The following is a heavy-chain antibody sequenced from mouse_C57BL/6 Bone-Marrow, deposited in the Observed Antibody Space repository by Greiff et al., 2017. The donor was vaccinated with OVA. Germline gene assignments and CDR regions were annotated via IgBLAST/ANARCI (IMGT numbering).Heavy chain of an antibody. V-gene: IGHV1-61*01. J-gene: IGHJ1*03. CDR2: IYPSDSET. D-gene: IGHD2-10*01. CDR1: GYTFTSYW. Sequence: QVQLQQPGAELVRPGSSVKLSCQASGYTFTSYWMDWVKQRPGPGLEWIGNIYPSDSETHYNQKFQDKATLTVDKSSSTASMQLSSLTSEDSAVYYCASLLWYPHWYFDVWGTGTTVTVSS. CDR3: ASLLWYPHWYFDV.